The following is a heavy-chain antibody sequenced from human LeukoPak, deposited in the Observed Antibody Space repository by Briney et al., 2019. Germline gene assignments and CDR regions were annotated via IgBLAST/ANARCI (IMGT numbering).Heavy chain of an antibody. J-gene: IGHJ4*02. D-gene: IGHD5-24*01. V-gene: IGHV4-34*01. CDR2: IDNNGIT. CDR1: GESFSGNF. Sequence: SETLSLTCAVSGESFSGNFWTWIRQSPGKRLEWIGEIDNNGITNYNPSLKSRVTISVDTSKNQFSLKLSSVTAADTAVYYCARAEGDGYSYYFDYWGQGTLVTVSS. CDR3: ARAEGDGYSYYFDY.